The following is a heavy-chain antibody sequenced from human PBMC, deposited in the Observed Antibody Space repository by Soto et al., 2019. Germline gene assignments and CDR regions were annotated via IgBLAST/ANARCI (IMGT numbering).Heavy chain of an antibody. Sequence: SLRLSCAASGFTFDDYAMHWVRQAPGKGLEWVSGISWNSGSIGYADSVKGRFTISRDNAKNSLYLQMNSLRAEDTAVYYCARGQVVAAQHWGQGTLVTVSS. D-gene: IGHD2-15*01. J-gene: IGHJ4*02. CDR2: ISWNSGSI. CDR3: ARGQVVAAQH. V-gene: IGHV3-9*01. CDR1: GFTFDDYA.